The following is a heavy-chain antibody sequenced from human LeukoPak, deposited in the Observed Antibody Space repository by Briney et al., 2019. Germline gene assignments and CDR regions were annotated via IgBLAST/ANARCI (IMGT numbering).Heavy chain of an antibody. J-gene: IGHJ4*02. CDR3: ARDAIGYCSSTSCYSLDY. CDR1: GFTFSSYA. V-gene: IGHV3-30*01. CDR2: ISYDGSNK. Sequence: GGSLRLSCAASGFTFSSYAMHWVRQAPGKGLEWVAVISYDGSNKYYADSVKGRITISRDNSKNTLCLQMNSLRAEDTAVYYCARDAIGYCSSTSCYSLDYWGQGTLVTVSS. D-gene: IGHD2-2*01.